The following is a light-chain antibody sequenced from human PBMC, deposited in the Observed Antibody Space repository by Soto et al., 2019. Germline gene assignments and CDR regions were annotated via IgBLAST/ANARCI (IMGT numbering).Light chain of an antibody. CDR2: GAS. Sequence: EIVMTQSPATLSVSPGERATLSCRASQSVSSNLAWYQQKPGQAPRLLIYGASTRATGIPARFSGSGSGTEFTLTISMLESEDFAVYYCQQYNKWPPITFGQGTRLE. V-gene: IGKV3-15*01. CDR1: QSVSSN. CDR3: QQYNKWPPIT. J-gene: IGKJ5*01.